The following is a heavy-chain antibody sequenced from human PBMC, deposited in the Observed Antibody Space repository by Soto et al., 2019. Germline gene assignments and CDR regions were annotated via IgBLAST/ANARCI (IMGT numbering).Heavy chain of an antibody. CDR2: ISAYNGNT. CDR1: GYTFTSYG. Sequence: ASVKVSCKASGYTFTSYGISWVRQAPGQGLEWMGWISAYNGNTNYAQKLQGRVTMTTDTSTSTAYMELRSLRSDDTAVYYCARDYRGGTYYDFWSGRRDAFDIWGQ. V-gene: IGHV1-18*04. J-gene: IGHJ3*02. CDR3: ARDYRGGTYYDFWSGRRDAFDI. D-gene: IGHD3-3*01.